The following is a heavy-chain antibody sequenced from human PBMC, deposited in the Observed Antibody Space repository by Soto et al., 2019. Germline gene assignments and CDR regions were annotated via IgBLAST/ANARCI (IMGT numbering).Heavy chain of an antibody. J-gene: IGHJ4*02. CDR3: ARDRRLYYDSSGYPHFDY. D-gene: IGHD3-22*01. CDR1: VFTFSSYG. V-gene: IGHV3-33*01. Sequence: PVGSLRLSCAASVFTFSSYGMHCVRHSPGKWLEWVAVIWYDGSNKYYADSVKGRFTISRDNSKNTLYPQMNSLRAEDTAVYYCARDRRLYYDSSGYPHFDYWGQGTLVTVSS. CDR2: IWYDGSNK.